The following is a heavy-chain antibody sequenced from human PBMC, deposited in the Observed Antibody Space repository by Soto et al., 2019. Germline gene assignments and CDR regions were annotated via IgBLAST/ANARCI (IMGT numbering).Heavy chain of an antibody. CDR3: ARWSGSLDYDY. CDR2: IHHDGSNT. CDR1: GFTFSTCG. J-gene: IGHJ4*02. Sequence: QVQLVESGGGVVQPWTSLRLSCAASGFTFSTCGMHWVRQAPGKGLEWVASIHHDGSNTYHADTAKGRFTVSKDNSRNTLFLQMDSLRVWDTAVYFFARWSGSLDYDYWGKGTLLIVSS. V-gene: IGHV3-33*02. D-gene: IGHD3-3*01.